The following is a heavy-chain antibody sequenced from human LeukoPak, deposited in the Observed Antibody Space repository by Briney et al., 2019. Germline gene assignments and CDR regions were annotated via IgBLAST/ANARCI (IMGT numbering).Heavy chain of an antibody. V-gene: IGHV3-23*01. Sequence: GGSLRLSCAASGFTFSSYAMNWVRQAPGKGLEWVSAISGSGGSTYYADSVKGRFTISRDNSKNTLYLQMNTLRAEDTALYYCAKGLKPAMASRSNYFDYWGQGTLVTVSS. D-gene: IGHD2-2*01. CDR3: AKGLKPAMASRSNYFDY. CDR2: ISGSGGST. J-gene: IGHJ4*02. CDR1: GFTFSSYA.